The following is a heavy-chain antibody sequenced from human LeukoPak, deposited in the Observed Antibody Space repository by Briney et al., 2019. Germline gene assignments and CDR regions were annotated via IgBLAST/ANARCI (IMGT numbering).Heavy chain of an antibody. D-gene: IGHD4-11*01. Sequence: GGSLRLSCAASGFTFSSYAMSWVRQAPGKGLEWVSAISGSGGSTYYADSVKGRFTISRDNAKNSLYLQMNSLRAEDTAVYYCARDLYSNYVRYYYGMDVWGQGTTVTVSS. CDR3: ARDLYSNYVRYYYGMDV. V-gene: IGHV3-23*01. CDR2: ISGSGGST. CDR1: GFTFSSYA. J-gene: IGHJ6*02.